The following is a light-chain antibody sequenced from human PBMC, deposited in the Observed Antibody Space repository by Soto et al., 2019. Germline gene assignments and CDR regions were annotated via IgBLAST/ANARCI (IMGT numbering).Light chain of an antibody. V-gene: IGKV1-39*01. CDR2: AAS. CDR3: QQLNSYLIT. CDR1: QRISYY. J-gene: IGKJ5*01. Sequence: DIHMTQSPSSLSASFGDGVTITCRASQRISYYLNWFQQKPGRAPKLLIYAASSLEAGVPSRYSGSGSGTDFTLTISSLQPEDFATYYCQQLNSYLITFGQGTRLEI.